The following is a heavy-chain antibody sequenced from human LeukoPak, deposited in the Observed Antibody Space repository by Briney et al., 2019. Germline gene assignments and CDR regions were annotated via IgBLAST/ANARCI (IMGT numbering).Heavy chain of an antibody. CDR2: INPSGGST. CDR3: ARERGTGSGSYYNPNWFDP. Sequence: GASVKVSCKASGYTFTSYYMHWVRQAPGQGLEWMGIINPSGGSTSYAQKFQGRVTMTRDASTSTVYMELSSLRSEDTAVYYCARERGTGSGSYYNPNWFDPWGQGTLVTVSS. V-gene: IGHV1-46*01. CDR1: GYTFTSYY. D-gene: IGHD3-10*01. J-gene: IGHJ5*02.